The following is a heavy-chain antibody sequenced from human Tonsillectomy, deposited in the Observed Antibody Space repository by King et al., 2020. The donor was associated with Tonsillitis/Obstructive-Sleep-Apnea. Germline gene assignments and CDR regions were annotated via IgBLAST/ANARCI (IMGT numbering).Heavy chain of an antibody. V-gene: IGHV4-61*01. Sequence: QLQESGPGLVKPSETLSLTCTVSGGSVSSGSYYWSWIRQPPGKGLEWIGYIYYSGSTNYNPSLKSRVTISVDTSKNQFSLKLSSVTAADTAVYYCARGLVGDFWSGNQPYYYYYMDVWGKGTTVTVSS. CDR1: GGSVSSGSYY. CDR2: IYYSGST. J-gene: IGHJ6*03. D-gene: IGHD3-3*01. CDR3: ARGLVGDFWSGNQPYYYYYMDV.